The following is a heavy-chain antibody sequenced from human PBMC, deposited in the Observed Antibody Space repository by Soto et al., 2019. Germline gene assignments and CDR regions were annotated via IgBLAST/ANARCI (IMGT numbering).Heavy chain of an antibody. D-gene: IGHD3-22*01. J-gene: IGHJ3*02. CDR1: GGTFSSYA. Sequence: SVKVSWKASGGTFSSYAISWVRQAPGQGLEWMGGIIPIFGTANYAQKFQGRVTITADESTSTAYMELSSLRSEDTAVYYCASGVYYDSSGYPREIDAFDIWGQGTMVTVSS. V-gene: IGHV1-69*13. CDR3: ASGVYYDSSGYPREIDAFDI. CDR2: IIPIFGTA.